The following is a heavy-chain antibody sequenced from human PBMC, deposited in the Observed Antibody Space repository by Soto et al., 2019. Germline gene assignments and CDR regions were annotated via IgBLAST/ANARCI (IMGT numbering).Heavy chain of an antibody. V-gene: IGHV3-23*01. D-gene: IGHD2-21*01. CDR3: AKCAVLMTSSGWWCNWFDP. J-gene: IGHJ5*02. Sequence: EVQLLEYGGTLVQPGESLRLSCDVSGFSFSSFAMNLVRQAPGAGLEWVSSIRGTATSYADAVKGRFTISRDNSKNTLDLQMNILGGEDKSVYSCAKCAVLMTSSGWWCNWFDPWGQGTLVIVSS. CDR2: IRGTAT. CDR1: GFSFSSFA.